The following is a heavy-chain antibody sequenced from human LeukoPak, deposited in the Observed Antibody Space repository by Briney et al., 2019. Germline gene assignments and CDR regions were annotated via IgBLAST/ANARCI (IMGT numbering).Heavy chain of an antibody. CDR1: GHTFTDYF. Sequence: ASVKVSCKVSGHTFTDYFMHWVQQAPGKGLEWMGVVDPEDGETIYAEKFQGRVTMSADRSTDTAYMELSSLRSEDTAVYYCATAWDFWSGYSLDSWGQGTLVTVSS. D-gene: IGHD3-3*01. CDR3: ATAWDFWSGYSLDS. J-gene: IGHJ4*02. V-gene: IGHV1-69-2*01. CDR2: VDPEDGET.